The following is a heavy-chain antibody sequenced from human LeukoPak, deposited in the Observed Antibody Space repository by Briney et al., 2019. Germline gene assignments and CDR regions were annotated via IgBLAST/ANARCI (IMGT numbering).Heavy chain of an antibody. V-gene: IGHV3-23*01. J-gene: IGHJ4*02. CDR2: ISDST. Sequence: GGSLRLSCAASGFTFSNYGMSWVRQAPGEGLEWVSLISDSTWYADSVKGRFTISRDVSQNTLHLQMNGLRAEDTAVYYCAKDRRSYGGTSFDSWGQGTLVTVSS. CDR3: AKDRRSYGGTSFDS. D-gene: IGHD4-23*01. CDR1: GFTFSNYG.